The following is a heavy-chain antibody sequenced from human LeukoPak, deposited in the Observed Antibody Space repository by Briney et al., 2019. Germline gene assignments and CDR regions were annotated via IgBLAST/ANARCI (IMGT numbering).Heavy chain of an antibody. CDR3: ARHSIAVVGTGEYFDY. CDR2: IYYSGST. J-gene: IGHJ4*02. CDR1: GGSISSSSYY. V-gene: IGHV4-39*01. Sequence: PSETLSLTCTVSGGSISSSSYYWGWIRQPPGKGLEWIGSIYYSGSTYYNPSLKSRVTISVDTSKNQFSLKLSSVTAADTAVYYCARHSIAVVGTGEYFDYWGQGTLVTVSS. D-gene: IGHD6-19*01.